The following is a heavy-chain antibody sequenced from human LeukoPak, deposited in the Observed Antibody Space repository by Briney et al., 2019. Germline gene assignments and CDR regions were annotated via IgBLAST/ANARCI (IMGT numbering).Heavy chain of an antibody. CDR2: IYNSENS. V-gene: IGHV4-4*07. Sequence: SETLSLTCTVSGHSISGYYWSWLRQPAGKGLEWFGRIYNSENSNYSPSLKSRVTMSIDTSKNQFSLKLTAVTAADTAVYYCARGPKLSGSYPFDYWGQGTLVTVSS. CDR1: GHSISGYY. CDR3: ARGPKLSGSYPFDY. J-gene: IGHJ4*02. D-gene: IGHD1-26*01.